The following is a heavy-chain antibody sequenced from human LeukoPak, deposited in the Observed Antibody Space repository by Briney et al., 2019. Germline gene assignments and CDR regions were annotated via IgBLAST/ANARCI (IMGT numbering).Heavy chain of an antibody. J-gene: IGHJ4*02. D-gene: IGHD4-23*01. V-gene: IGHV3-74*01. Sequence: GGSLRLSCAAPGFTFSSYWMNWVRHAPGKGLVWVSRIASDGSSTTYADSVKGRFSISRDNAKNTLYLQMNSLRVEDTAVYYCARGRPHGNDYWGQGTLVTVSS. CDR2: IASDGSST. CDR3: ARGRPHGNDY. CDR1: GFTFSSYW.